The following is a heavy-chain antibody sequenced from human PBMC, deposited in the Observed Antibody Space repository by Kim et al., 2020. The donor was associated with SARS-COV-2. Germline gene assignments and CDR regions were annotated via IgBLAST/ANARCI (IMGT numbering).Heavy chain of an antibody. D-gene: IGHD3-22*01. V-gene: IGHV4-34*01. CDR2: INHSGST. Sequence: SETLSLTCAVYGGSFSGYYWTWIRQPPGKGLEWIGEINHSGSTNYNPSLKSRVTILLDTSNNQFYLKLSSVTAADTAVYYCARGNRPSSGYHSLDYWGQG. J-gene: IGHJ4*02. CDR1: GGSFSGYY. CDR3: ARGNRPSSGYHSLDY.